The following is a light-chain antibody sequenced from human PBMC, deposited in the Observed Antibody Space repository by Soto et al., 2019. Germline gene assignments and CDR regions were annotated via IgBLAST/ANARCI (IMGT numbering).Light chain of an antibody. Sequence: QSPATLSVSPGESATLSCRASQSVSSSYLAWYQQKPGQAPRLLIYGASSRATGIPDRFSGSGSGTDFTLTISRLEPEDFAVYYCQQYGSSPPWTFGQGTKVDIK. V-gene: IGKV3-20*01. CDR2: GAS. CDR1: QSVSSSY. CDR3: QQYGSSPPWT. J-gene: IGKJ1*01.